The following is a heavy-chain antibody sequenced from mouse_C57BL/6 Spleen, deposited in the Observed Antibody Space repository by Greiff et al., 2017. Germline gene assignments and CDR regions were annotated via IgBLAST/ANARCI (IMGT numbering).Heavy chain of an antibody. Sequence: QVQLQQSGAELVKPGASVKISCKASGYAFSSYWMNWVKQRPGKGLEWIGQIYPGDGDTNYNGKFKGKATLTADKSSSTAYMQLSSLTSEDSAVYFWARSGASSYAMDDWGQGTSVTVAS. CDR1: GYAFSSYW. CDR3: ARSGASSYAMDD. CDR2: IYPGDGDT. J-gene: IGHJ4*01. D-gene: IGHD3-1*01. V-gene: IGHV1-80*01.